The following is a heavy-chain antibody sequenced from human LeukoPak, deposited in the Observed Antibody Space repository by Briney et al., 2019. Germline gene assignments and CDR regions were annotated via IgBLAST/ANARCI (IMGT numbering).Heavy chain of an antibody. CDR3: EKDQCTRTSCDAYPGH. V-gene: IGHV3-30*02. J-gene: IGHJ4*02. D-gene: IGHD2-2*01. CDR1: GFTFSIYG. CDR2: IHFDGSTK. Sequence: TGGSLRLSCAASGFTFSIYGMHWVRQAPGKGLEWVAFIHFDGSTKYSGDSVKGRFTVSRDNSKNTLYLQMNSLRPEDTAVYYCEKDQCTRTSCDAYPGHWGQGTLVTVSS.